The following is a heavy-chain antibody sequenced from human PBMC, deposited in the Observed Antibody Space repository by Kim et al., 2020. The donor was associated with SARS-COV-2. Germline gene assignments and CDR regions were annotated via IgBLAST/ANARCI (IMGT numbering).Heavy chain of an antibody. J-gene: IGHJ5*02. D-gene: IGHD3-10*01. V-gene: IGHV5-10-1*01. Sequence: GESLKISCKGSGYRFTSYWISWVRQMPGKGLEWMGRIDPSDSYTNYSPSFQGHVTISADKSISTAYLQWSSLKASDTAMYYCARTNLEWEDGSGSYYKWFDPWGQGTLVTVSS. CDR2: IDPSDSYT. CDR1: GYRFTSYW. CDR3: ARTNLEWEDGSGSYYKWFDP.